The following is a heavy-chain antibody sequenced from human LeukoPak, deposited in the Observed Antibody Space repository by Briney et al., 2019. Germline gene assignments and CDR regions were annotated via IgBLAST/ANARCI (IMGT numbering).Heavy chain of an antibody. CDR2: INPNSGGT. CDR3: ARETVAGMALYWFDP. J-gene: IGHJ5*02. Sequence: ASVKVSCKASGYTFTGYYMHWVRQAPGQGLEWMGWINPNSGGTNYAQKFQGRVTMTRDTSISTAYMELSRLRSDDTAVYYCARETVAGMALYWFDPWAREPWSPSPQ. D-gene: IGHD6-19*01. CDR1: GYTFTGYY. V-gene: IGHV1-2*02.